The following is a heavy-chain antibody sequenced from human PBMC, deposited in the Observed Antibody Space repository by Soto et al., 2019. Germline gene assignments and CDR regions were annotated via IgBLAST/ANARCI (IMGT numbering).Heavy chain of an antibody. CDR1: GGSVSSGSYY. Sequence: QVQLQESGPGLVKPSETLSLTCTVSGGSVSSGSYYWSWIRQPPGKGLEWIGYIYYSGSTNYNPSRKSRVPIAVDTSKNQFSLKLSSVTAADTAVYYCARGSREEYYGSGSWYHWFDPWGQGTLVTVSS. D-gene: IGHD3-10*01. CDR3: ARGSREEYYGSGSWYHWFDP. V-gene: IGHV4-61*01. J-gene: IGHJ5*02. CDR2: IYYSGST.